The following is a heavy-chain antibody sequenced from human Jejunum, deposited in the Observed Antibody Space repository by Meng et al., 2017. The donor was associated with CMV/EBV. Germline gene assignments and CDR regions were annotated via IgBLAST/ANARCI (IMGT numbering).Heavy chain of an antibody. CDR1: GGTFSSYA. J-gene: IGHJ4*02. Sequence: VQLVQSGAGVKKPGSSVKVSCKASGGTFSSYAISWVRQAPGQGLEWMGGIIPILGIANYAQKFQGRVTITADKSTSTAYMELSSLRSEDTAVYYCAREGPGGMATTPYFDYWGQGTLVTVSS. V-gene: IGHV1-69*10. CDR2: IIPILGIA. CDR3: AREGPGGMATTPYFDY. D-gene: IGHD5-24*01.